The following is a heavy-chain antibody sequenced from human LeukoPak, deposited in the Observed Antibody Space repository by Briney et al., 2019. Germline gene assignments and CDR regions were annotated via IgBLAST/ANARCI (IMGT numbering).Heavy chain of an antibody. D-gene: IGHD3-22*01. CDR3: AKDRPQYFYDSTGFEGAFDI. CDR2: ISGSGDKT. V-gene: IGHV3-23*01. CDR1: GFTFSSYA. J-gene: IGHJ3*02. Sequence: GGSLRLSCAASGFTFSSYAMNWVRQAPGKGLEWVSTISGSGDKTFYADSVRGRFTISRDNSKNTLYLQMNCLRAEDTAIYYCAKDRPQYFYDSTGFEGAFDIWGQGTMVSVSS.